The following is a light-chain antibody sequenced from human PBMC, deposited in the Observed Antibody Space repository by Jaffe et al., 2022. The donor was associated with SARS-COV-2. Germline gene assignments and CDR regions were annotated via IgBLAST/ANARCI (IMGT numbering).Light chain of an antibody. CDR1: LGISNY. CDR3: QKYNSVPLT. V-gene: IGKV1-27*01. Sequence: DIQMTQSPSSLSASVGDRVTITCRASLGISNYLAWYQQKPGEVPKLLIYAASTLQSGVPSRFSGRGSGTDFTLTISSLQPEDVATYYCQKYNSVPLTFGGGTKVEIK. CDR2: AAS. J-gene: IGKJ4*01.